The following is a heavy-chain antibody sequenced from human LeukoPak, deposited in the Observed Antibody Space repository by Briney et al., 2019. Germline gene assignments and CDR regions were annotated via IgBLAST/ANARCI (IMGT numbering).Heavy chain of an antibody. CDR2: IYYSGST. J-gene: IGHJ4*02. D-gene: IGHD6-6*01. CDR3: ARARSSSHYFDY. Sequence: SETLSLTCTVSGGSISSYYWSWLRQPTGKGLEWIGYIYYSGSTNYNPSLKSRVTISVDTSKNQFSLKRSSVTAADTAVYRRARARSSSHYFDYWGRGTLVSDSS. CDR1: GGSISSYY. V-gene: IGHV4-59*01.